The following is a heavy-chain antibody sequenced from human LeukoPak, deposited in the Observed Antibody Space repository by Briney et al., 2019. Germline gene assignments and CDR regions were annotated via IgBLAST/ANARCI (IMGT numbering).Heavy chain of an antibody. V-gene: IGHV3-30*02. CDR1: GFTFSSYG. CDR2: IRYDGGNK. D-gene: IGHD4-17*01. J-gene: IGHJ4*02. Sequence: GGSLRLSCAASGFTFSSYGMHWVRQAPGKGLEWVAFIRYDGGNKYYADSVKGRFTISRDNSKNTLYLQMNSLRAEDTAVYYCAKDLHGGYGHYWGQGTLVTVSS. CDR3: AKDLHGGYGHY.